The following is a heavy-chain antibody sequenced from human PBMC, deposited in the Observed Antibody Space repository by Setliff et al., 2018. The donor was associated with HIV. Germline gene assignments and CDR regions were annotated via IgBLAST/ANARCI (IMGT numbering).Heavy chain of an antibody. D-gene: IGHD3-3*01. J-gene: IGHJ6*03. CDR2: INTYNSQT. CDR3: ARVSLEVDFDFRQGYYYYYMDV. Sequence: ASVKVSCKASGYTFTTNGISWVRQAPGQGLEWMGWINTYNSQTNYAHKLQGRVTMTADTSTNTAYMDLKSLRSDDTAVYYCARVSLEVDFDFRQGYYYYYMDVWGKGTTVTVSS. V-gene: IGHV1-18*01. CDR1: GYTFTTNG.